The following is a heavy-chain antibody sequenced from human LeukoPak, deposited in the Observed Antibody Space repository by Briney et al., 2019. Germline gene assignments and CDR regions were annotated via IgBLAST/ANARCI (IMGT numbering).Heavy chain of an antibody. D-gene: IGHD6-19*01. CDR1: GFTFSSYA. J-gene: IGHJ4*02. CDR3: AGGRRAVAQTFDY. V-gene: IGHV3-23*01. Sequence: GGSLRLSCAASGFTFSSYAMSWVRQAPGKGLEWVSAISGSGGSTYFADSAKGRFTISRDNSKNTLFLQMNSLRAEDTAVYYCAGGRRAVAQTFDYWGQGTLVTVSS. CDR2: ISGSGGST.